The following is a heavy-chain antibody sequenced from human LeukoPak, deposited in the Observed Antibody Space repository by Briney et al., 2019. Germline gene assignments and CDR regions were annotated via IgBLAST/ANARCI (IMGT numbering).Heavy chain of an antibody. CDR2: IYYSGST. Sequence: SETLSLTCTVSGGSISSYYWSWIRQPPGKGLEWIGYIYYSGSTNYNPSLKSRVTISVDTSKNQFSLKLSSVTAADTAVYYCARHRGPLGYYYGMDVWGQGTTVTVSS. J-gene: IGHJ6*02. D-gene: IGHD5-24*01. CDR3: ARHRGPLGYYYGMDV. V-gene: IGHV4-59*08. CDR1: GGSISSYY.